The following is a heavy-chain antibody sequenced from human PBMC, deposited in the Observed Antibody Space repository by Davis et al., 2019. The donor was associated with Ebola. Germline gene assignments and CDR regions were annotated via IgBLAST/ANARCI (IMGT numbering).Heavy chain of an antibody. V-gene: IGHV1-18*01. D-gene: IGHD6-13*01. CDR2: ISAYNGNT. CDR3: AREIAAAGTNYYYGMDV. CDR1: GYTFTSYG. Sequence: ASVKVSCKASGYTFTSYGISWVRQAPGQGLEWMGWISAYNGNTNYAQKLQGRVTMTTDTSTSTAYMELRSLRSDDTAVYYCAREIAAAGTNYYYGMDVWGQGTTVTVSS. J-gene: IGHJ6*02.